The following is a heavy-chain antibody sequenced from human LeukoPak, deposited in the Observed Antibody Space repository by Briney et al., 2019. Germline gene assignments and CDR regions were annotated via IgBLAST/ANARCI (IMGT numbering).Heavy chain of an antibody. CDR2: INNNGGTT. D-gene: IGHD3-16*01. V-gene: IGHV3-64D*06. Sequence: PGGSLRLSFSASGFTFSRYAMDWVRQAPGKGLEYVSGINNNGGTTYYSDSVKAGFTISRDNSKNTLFLQMTSLRAEDTAVYYCVKTMMTFGGVIRTDAFDIWGEGTMVTVSS. CDR3: VKTMMTFGGVIRTDAFDI. CDR1: GFTFSRYA. J-gene: IGHJ3*02.